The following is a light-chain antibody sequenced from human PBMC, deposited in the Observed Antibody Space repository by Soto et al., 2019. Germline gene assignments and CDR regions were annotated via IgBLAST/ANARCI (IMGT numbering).Light chain of an antibody. CDR2: GAS. CDR1: QSVSNN. V-gene: IGKV3-15*01. Sequence: EIVMTQSPATLSVSPGERATLSCRASQSVSNNLAWYQQKPGQAPRLLIYGASTRATGIPARFSGSGSGTEFTLTISSLQPDDFATYYCQQYNSYSPAWTFGQGTKVDIK. CDR3: QQYNSYSPAWT. J-gene: IGKJ1*01.